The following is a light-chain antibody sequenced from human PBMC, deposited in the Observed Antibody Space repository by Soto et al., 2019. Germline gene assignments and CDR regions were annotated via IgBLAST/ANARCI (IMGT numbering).Light chain of an antibody. V-gene: IGKV1-5*01. CDR1: QSISTW. CDR3: QQYKNYLT. Sequence: DIQMTQSPSTLSASVEDRVTITCRASQSISTWLAWYQQKPGKAPKVLIYGASSLESGVPSRFSGSGSGTEFTLIISSLQPDDFATYYCQQYKNYLTFGPGTKVDIK. CDR2: GAS. J-gene: IGKJ3*01.